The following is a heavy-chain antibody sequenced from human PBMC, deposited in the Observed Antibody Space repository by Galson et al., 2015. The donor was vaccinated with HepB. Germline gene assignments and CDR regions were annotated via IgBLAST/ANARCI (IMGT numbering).Heavy chain of an antibody. CDR2: INPNSGGT. D-gene: IGHD3-3*01. J-gene: IGHJ6*02. CDR3: AREGGGKEYDFWSGYWNSYYYYGMDV. V-gene: IGHV1-2*02. CDR1: GYTFTGYY. Sequence: SVKVSCKASGYTFTGYYMHWVRQAPGQGLEWMGWINPNSGGTNYAQKFQSRVTMTRDTSISTAYMELSRLRSDDTAVYYCAREGGGKEYDFWSGYWNSYYYYGMDVWGQGTTVTVSS.